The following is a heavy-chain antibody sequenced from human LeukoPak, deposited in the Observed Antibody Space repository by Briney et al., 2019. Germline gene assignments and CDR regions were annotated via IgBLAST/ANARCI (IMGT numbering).Heavy chain of an antibody. CDR2: IYPGDSDT. CDR1: GYSFTSYW. Sequence: GESQKISCKGSGYSFTSYWIGWVRQVPGKGLEWMGIIYPGDSDTRYSPSFRGQVTISVDKSISTAYLQWSSLKASDTAMYYCARLTVGYCSTTSCYTWGGWFDPWGQGTLVTVSS. V-gene: IGHV5-51*01. D-gene: IGHD2-2*02. CDR3: ARLTVGYCSTTSCYTWGGWFDP. J-gene: IGHJ5*02.